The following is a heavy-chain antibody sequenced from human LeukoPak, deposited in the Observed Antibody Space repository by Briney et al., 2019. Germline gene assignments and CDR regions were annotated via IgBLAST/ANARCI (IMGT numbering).Heavy chain of an antibody. J-gene: IGHJ4*02. D-gene: IGHD5-12*01. CDR1: GFTFSSYA. V-gene: IGHV3-66*01. Sequence: PGGSLRLSCAASGFTFSSYAMSWVRQAPGKGLEWVSVIYSGGSTYYADSVKGRFTISRDNSKNTLYLQMNSLRAEDTAVYYCARGYSGYDYWGQGTLVTVSS. CDR3: ARGYSGYDY. CDR2: IYSGGST.